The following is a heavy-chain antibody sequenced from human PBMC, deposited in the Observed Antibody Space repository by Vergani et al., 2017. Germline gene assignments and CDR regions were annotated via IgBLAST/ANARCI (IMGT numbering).Heavy chain of an antibody. V-gene: IGHV5-51*03. CDR1: GYSITNYW. D-gene: IGHD3-3*01. J-gene: IGHJ5*02. Sequence: EVQLVQSGAEVKKPGESLKISCQGSGYSITNYWIAWVRQRPGKGLEWMGIIYAGDSDVRYSPSFQGQVTMSVDKSISTAYLQWSSLKASDTATYYCAKTHDXSSLYSAYNWFDPWGQGTQVTVSS. CDR3: AKTHDXSSLYSAYNWFDP. CDR2: IYAGDSDV.